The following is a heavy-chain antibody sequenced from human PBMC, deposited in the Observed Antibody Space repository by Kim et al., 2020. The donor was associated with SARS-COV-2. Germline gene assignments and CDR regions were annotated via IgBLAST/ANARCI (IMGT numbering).Heavy chain of an antibody. CDR1: GGSISSGDYY. D-gene: IGHD3-22*01. Sequence: SETLSLTCTVSGGSISSGDYYWSWIRQPPGKGLEWIGYIYYSGSTYYNPSLKSRVTISVDTSKNQFSLKLSSVTAADTAVYYCARDQAYYYDSSGWRYFDLWGRGTLVTVSS. J-gene: IGHJ2*01. V-gene: IGHV4-30-4*01. CDR2: IYYSGST. CDR3: ARDQAYYYDSSGWRYFDL.